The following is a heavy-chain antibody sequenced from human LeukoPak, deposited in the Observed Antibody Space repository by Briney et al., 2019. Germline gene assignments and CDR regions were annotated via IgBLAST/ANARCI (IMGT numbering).Heavy chain of an antibody. Sequence: ASVKVSCKASGYTFTSYGISWVRQAPGQGLEWMGWISAYNGNTNYAQKLQGRVIMTTDTSTSTAYMELRSLRSDDTAVYYCAVFSFVVPPDYWGQGTLVTVSS. D-gene: IGHD2-15*01. CDR3: AVFSFVVPPDY. CDR2: ISAYNGNT. CDR1: GYTFTSYG. V-gene: IGHV1-18*01. J-gene: IGHJ4*02.